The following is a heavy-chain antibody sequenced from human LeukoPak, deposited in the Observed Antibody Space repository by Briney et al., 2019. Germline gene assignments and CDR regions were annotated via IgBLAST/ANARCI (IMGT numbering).Heavy chain of an antibody. J-gene: IGHJ4*02. V-gene: IGHV3-23*01. CDR1: GLTFNSYG. CDR2: INAAGGNT. D-gene: IGHD1-26*01. Sequence: GGSLRLSCSSSGLTFNSYGMSWVRQGPGKGLEWVSTINAAGGNTYYADSVKGRFSISRDNSKNTLYLQLNSLRVEDTAEYYCAKAHGGSYHSGIDWGQGTLVIASS. CDR3: AKAHGGSYHSGID.